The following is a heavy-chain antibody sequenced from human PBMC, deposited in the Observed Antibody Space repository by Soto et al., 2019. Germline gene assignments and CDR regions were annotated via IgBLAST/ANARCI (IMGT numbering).Heavy chain of an antibody. CDR1: GFTFSSYA. V-gene: IGHV3-64D*09. CDR3: VKLHDQDPIAARGNY. Sequence: GGSLRLSCSASGFTFSSYAMHWVRQAPGKGLEYVSAISSNGGSTYYADSVKGRFTISRDNSKNTLYHQMSSLRAEDTAVYYCVKLHDQDPIAARGNYWGQGTLVTVSS. J-gene: IGHJ4*02. CDR2: ISSNGGST. D-gene: IGHD6-6*01.